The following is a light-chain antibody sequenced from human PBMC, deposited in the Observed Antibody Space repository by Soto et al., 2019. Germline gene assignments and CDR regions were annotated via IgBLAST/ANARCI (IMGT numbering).Light chain of an antibody. J-gene: IGLJ1*01. CDR2: SNN. CDR1: SSNIGSNT. V-gene: IGLV1-44*01. Sequence: QSVLTQPPSASGTPGQRVTISCSGSSSNIGSNTVNWYQQLPGTAPKLLIYSNNQRPSGVPDRFSGSKSGTSASLAISGLQSEYEAVYYCAARDDSLNGWVFGTGTKVTVL. CDR3: AARDDSLNGWV.